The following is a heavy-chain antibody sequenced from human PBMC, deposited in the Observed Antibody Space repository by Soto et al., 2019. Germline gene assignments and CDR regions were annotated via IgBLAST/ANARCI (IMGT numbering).Heavy chain of an antibody. CDR2: INHSGST. CDR3: ARFAGITMVRGVIGRVWYFDY. D-gene: IGHD3-10*01. V-gene: IGHV4-34*01. J-gene: IGHJ4*02. CDR1: GGSFSGYY. Sequence: SETLSLTCAVYGGSFSGYYWSWIRQPPGKGLEWIGEINHSGSTNYNPSLKSRVTISVDTSKNQFSLKLSSVTAADTAVYYCARFAGITMVRGVIGRVWYFDYWGQGTLVTVSS.